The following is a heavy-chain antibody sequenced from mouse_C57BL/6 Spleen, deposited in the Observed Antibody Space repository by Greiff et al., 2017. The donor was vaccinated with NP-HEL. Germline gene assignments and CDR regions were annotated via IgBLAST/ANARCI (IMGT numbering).Heavy chain of an antibody. J-gene: IGHJ3*01. CDR2: IDPSDSVT. Sequence: QVQLQQPGAELVRPGSSVKLSCKASGYNFTSYWMHWVKQRPIQGLDWIGNIDPSDSVTHYNQKFKDKATLTVDKSSSTAYMQLSSLTSEDSAVFYCARGGVGRGFAYWGQGTRVTVSA. V-gene: IGHV1-52*01. CDR3: ARGGVGRGFAY. D-gene: IGHD4-1*01. CDR1: GYNFTSYW.